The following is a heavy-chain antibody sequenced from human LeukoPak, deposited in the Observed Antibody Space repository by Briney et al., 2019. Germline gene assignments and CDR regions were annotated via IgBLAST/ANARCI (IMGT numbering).Heavy chain of an antibody. V-gene: IGHV3-21*01. CDR1: GFTFSRYS. CDR2: ISSSSRYI. CDR3: ATDRETYTDYPKDAFDI. J-gene: IGHJ3*02. D-gene: IGHD4-11*01. Sequence: RGSLRLSCAASGFTFSRYSMNWVRQAPGKGPEWVSFISSSSRYIYYADSVKGRFTISRDNAKNSLYLQMNSLRAEDTAVYYCATDRETYTDYPKDAFDIWGQGTMVTVSS.